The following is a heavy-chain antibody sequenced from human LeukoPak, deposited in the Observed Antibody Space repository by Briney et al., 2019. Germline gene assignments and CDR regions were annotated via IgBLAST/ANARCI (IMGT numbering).Heavy chain of an antibody. CDR2: IRSKAYGGTT. J-gene: IGHJ3*02. CDR3: TRDLRYGDHAPPSPEDAFDI. D-gene: IGHD4-17*01. V-gene: IGHV3-49*03. Sequence: PGGSLRLSFTASGFTFGDYAMSWFRQAPGKGLEWVGFIRSKAYGGTTEYAASVKGRFTISRDDSKSIAYLQMNSLKTEDTAVYYCTRDLRYGDHAPPSPEDAFDIWGQGTMVTVSS. CDR1: GFTFGDYA.